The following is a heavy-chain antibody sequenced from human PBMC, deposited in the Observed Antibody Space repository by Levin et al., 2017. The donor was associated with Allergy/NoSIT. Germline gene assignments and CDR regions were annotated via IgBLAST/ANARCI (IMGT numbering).Heavy chain of an antibody. D-gene: IGHD3-9*01. V-gene: IGHV6-1*01. CDR3: ARDWRRVYDIYHLEGDAFDI. CDR1: GDSVSSNSAA. CDR2: TYYRSKWYN. J-gene: IGHJ3*02. Sequence: PSETLSLTCSISGDSVSSNSAAWNWIRQSPSRGLEWLGRTYYRSKWYNDYAVSVKSRITINPDTSKNQFSLQLNSVTPEDTAVYYCARDWRRVYDIYHLEGDAFDIWGQGTMVTVSS.